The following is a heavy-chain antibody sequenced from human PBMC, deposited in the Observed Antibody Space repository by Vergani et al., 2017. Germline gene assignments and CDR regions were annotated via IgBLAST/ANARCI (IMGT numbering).Heavy chain of an antibody. V-gene: IGHV4-59*01. Sequence: QVQLQESGPGLVEPSETLSLTCTVSGASISTFYWSWIRQPPGEGLEWVGYIYYSGSTNYNPSLKSRVTISVDTSRNQFSLKLSSVTAADTAVYYCARGAGGYHYMDVWGKGP. J-gene: IGHJ6*03. D-gene: IGHD1-14*01. CDR1: GASISTFY. CDR3: ARGAGGYHYMDV. CDR2: IYYSGST.